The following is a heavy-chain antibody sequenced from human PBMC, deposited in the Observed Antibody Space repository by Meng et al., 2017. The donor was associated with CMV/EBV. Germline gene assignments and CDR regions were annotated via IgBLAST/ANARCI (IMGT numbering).Heavy chain of an antibody. CDR1: GFTFSDYY. J-gene: IGHJ5*02. V-gene: IGHV3-11*04. CDR2: ISSSGSTI. CDR3: ARYRDWFDP. D-gene: IGHD3-16*02. Sequence: LSLTCAASGFTFSDYYMSWIRQAPGKGLEWVSYISSSGSTIYYADSVKGRFTISRDNAKNSLYLQMNSLRAEGTAVYYCARYRDWFDPWGQGTLVTVSS.